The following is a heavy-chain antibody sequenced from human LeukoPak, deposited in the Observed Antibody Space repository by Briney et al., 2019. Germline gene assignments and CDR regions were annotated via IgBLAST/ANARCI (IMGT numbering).Heavy chain of an antibody. CDR2: ISSNGGST. CDR1: GFTFSSYA. J-gene: IGHJ6*03. Sequence: GGSLRLSCAASGFTFSSYAMHWVRQAPGKGLEYVSAISSNGGSTYYANSVKGRFTISRDNSKNTLYLQMGSLRAEDMAVYYCARVGSNYYYMDVWGKGTTVTISS. CDR3: ARVGSNYYYMDV. V-gene: IGHV3-64*01. D-gene: IGHD6-13*01.